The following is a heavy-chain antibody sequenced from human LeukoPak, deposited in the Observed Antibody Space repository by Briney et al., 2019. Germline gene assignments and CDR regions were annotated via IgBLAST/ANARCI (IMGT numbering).Heavy chain of an antibody. CDR1: GGSFTGSNW. CDR3: ARGPVIPAAIGCWFDP. J-gene: IGHJ5*02. CDR2: IYHSGST. V-gene: IGHV4-4*02. Sequence: SGTLSLTCAVSGGSFTGSNWWSWVRPPPGKGLEWIGEIYHSGSTNYNPSLKSRVTISVDNSKNQFSLKLSSVTAADTAVYYCARGPVIPAAIGCWFDPWGQGTLVTVSS. D-gene: IGHD2-2*01.